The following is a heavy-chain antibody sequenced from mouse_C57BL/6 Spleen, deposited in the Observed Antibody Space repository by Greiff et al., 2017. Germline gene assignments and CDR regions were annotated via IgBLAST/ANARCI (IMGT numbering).Heavy chain of an antibody. CDR3: ARKGYYDGYSWFAY. J-gene: IGHJ3*01. D-gene: IGHD2-3*01. V-gene: IGHV1-18*01. CDR2: INPNNGGT. Sequence: EVQLVESGPELVKPGASVKIPCKASGYTFTDYNMDWVKQSHGKSLEWIGDINPNNGGTIYNQKFKGKATLTVDKSSSTAYMELRSLTSEDTAVYYCARKGYYDGYSWFAYWGQGTLVTVSA. CDR1: GYTFTDYN.